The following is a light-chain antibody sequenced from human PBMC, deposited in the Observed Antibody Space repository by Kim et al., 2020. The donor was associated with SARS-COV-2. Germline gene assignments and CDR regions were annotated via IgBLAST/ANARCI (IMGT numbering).Light chain of an antibody. Sequence: SPGENATLSCRASQSVSSSYLAWYQQKPGQAPRLLIYGASSRATGVPDRFSGSGSGTDFTLTITRLEPEDFAVYYCQQYGNSPHTFGQGTKVDIK. CDR2: GAS. CDR3: QQYGNSPHT. CDR1: QSVSSSY. V-gene: IGKV3-20*01. J-gene: IGKJ1*01.